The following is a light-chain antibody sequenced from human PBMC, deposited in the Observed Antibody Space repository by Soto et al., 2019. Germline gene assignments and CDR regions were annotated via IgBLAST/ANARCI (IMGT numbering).Light chain of an antibody. CDR2: DAS. Sequence: EIVLTQSPATLSLSPGEGATLSCRASQRVSSYLAWYQKKPGQAPRLLIYDASNRATGIPARFSGRGSGTDFALTIRSLEPEDSAVYYCQQRSNWPLTFGGGTKVEIK. J-gene: IGKJ4*01. CDR3: QQRSNWPLT. V-gene: IGKV3-11*01. CDR1: QRVSSY.